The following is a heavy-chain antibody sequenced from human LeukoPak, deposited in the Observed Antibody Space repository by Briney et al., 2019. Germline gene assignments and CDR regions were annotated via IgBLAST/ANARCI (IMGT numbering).Heavy chain of an antibody. Sequence: ASVKVSRKVSGYTFTDYYMHWVQQAPGKGLEWMGLVDPEDGETIYAEKFQGRVTITADSSTATAYMELSSLRSEDTAVYYCATTPLDCSGTSCPVGYWGQGTLVTVSS. V-gene: IGHV1-69-2*01. D-gene: IGHD2-2*01. CDR3: ATTPLDCSGTSCPVGY. J-gene: IGHJ4*02. CDR1: GYTFTDYY. CDR2: VDPEDGET.